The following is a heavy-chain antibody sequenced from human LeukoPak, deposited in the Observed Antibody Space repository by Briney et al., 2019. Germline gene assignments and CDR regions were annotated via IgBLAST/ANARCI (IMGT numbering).Heavy chain of an antibody. CDR2: ISYDGSNK. CDR3: ARATYSSSWYCDY. J-gene: IGHJ4*02. D-gene: IGHD6-13*01. Sequence: GGSLRLSCAASGFTFSSYAMHWVRQAPGKGLEWVAVISYDGSNKYYADSVKGRFTISGDNSKNTLYLQMNSLRAEDTAVYYCARATYSSSWYCDYWGQGTLVTVSS. CDR1: GFTFSSYA. V-gene: IGHV3-30*01.